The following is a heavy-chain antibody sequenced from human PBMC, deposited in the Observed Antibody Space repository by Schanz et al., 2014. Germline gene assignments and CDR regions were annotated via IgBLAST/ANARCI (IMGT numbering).Heavy chain of an antibody. CDR2: LWHDGSKK. CDR3: ARDHTTESYYSAGPPIDY. D-gene: IGHD1-26*01. J-gene: IGHJ4*02. CDR1: GFSFSSYA. Sequence: VQLLESGGGLVQPGGSLRLSCATSGFSFSSYAINWVRQAPGKGLEWVAILWHDGSKKYYADSVKGRFTVSRDNSKNTLFLQMNSLRAEDTAVYYCARDHTTESYYSAGPPIDYWGQGTLVTVSS. V-gene: IGHV3-33*08.